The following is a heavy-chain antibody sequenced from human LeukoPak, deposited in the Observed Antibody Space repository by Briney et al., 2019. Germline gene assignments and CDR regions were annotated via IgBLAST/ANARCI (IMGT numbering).Heavy chain of an antibody. Sequence: GASVKVSCKASGYTFTSYGISWVRQAPGQGLEWMGWISAYNGNTNYAQKLQGRVTMTTDTSTSTAYMELRSLRSDDTAVYYCARDRIGYYDSSGRPMEIWGQGTMVTVSS. CDR2: ISAYNGNT. CDR3: ARDRIGYYDSSGRPMEI. V-gene: IGHV1-18*01. CDR1: GYTFTSYG. J-gene: IGHJ3*02. D-gene: IGHD3-22*01.